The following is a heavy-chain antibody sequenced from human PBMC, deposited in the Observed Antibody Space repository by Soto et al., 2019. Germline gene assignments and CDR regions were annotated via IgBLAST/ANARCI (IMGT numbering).Heavy chain of an antibody. Sequence: GESLKIACKGSGYRFTSYWIGWVRQMPGKGLEWMGIIYPGDSDTRYSPSFQGQVTISADKSISTAYLQWSSLKASDSALYFCARVVPAGIKRDNWFAHWGQGTLVTVSS. CDR2: IYPGDSDT. CDR1: GYRFTSYW. D-gene: IGHD2-2*02. J-gene: IGHJ5*02. CDR3: ARVVPAGIKRDNWFAH. V-gene: IGHV5-51*01.